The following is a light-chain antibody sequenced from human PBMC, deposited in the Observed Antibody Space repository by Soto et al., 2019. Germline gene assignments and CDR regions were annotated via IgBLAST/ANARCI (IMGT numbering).Light chain of an antibody. CDR3: QQYGSPLWT. CDR2: GAS. Sequence: VLTQSPGTLSLTPRARAPLSCMASQSVSSSYLAWYQQKPGQAPRLLIYGASSRATGIPDRFSGSGSGTDFTLTISRLEPEDFAVYYCQQYGSPLWTFGQGSKLEI. J-gene: IGKJ1*01. V-gene: IGKV3-20*01. CDR1: QSVSSSY.